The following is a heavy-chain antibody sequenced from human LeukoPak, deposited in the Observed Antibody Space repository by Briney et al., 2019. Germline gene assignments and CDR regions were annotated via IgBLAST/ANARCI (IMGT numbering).Heavy chain of an antibody. J-gene: IGHJ4*02. D-gene: IGHD6-13*01. CDR1: GFTFSSYA. V-gene: IGHV3-30-3*01. Sequence: GGSLRLSCAASGFTFSSYAMHWVRQAPGKGLEWVTIISYDGNIKHYADSVKGRFTISRDNAKDSLYLQMNSLRAEDTAVYYCARIKIAAAGTYYFDYWGQGTLVTVSS. CDR2: ISYDGNIK. CDR3: ARIKIAAAGTYYFDY.